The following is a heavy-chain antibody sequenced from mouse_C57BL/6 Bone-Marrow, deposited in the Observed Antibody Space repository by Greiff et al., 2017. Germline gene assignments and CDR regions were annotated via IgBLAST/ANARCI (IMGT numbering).Heavy chain of an antibody. Sequence: QVPLQPPGAELVMPGASVKLSCKASGYTFTSYWMHWVTQRPGQGLEWIGEIAPSDSYTNFNQKFKGKSTVTVDKSSSTAYMQLSSLTSKDSAVYYCARESRQLRPYYFDYWGQGTTLTVSS. V-gene: IGHV1-69*01. CDR1: GYTFTSYW. CDR3: ARESRQLRPYYFDY. CDR2: IAPSDSYT. J-gene: IGHJ2*01. D-gene: IGHD3-2*02.